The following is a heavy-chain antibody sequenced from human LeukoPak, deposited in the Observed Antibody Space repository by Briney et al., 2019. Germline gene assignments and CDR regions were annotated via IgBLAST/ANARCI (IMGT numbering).Heavy chain of an antibody. J-gene: IGHJ5*02. CDR2: IIPIFGTA. V-gene: IGHV1-69*06. D-gene: IGHD6-13*01. CDR1: GGTFSSYA. Sequence: ASVKVSCKASGGTFSSYAISWVRQAPGQGLEWMGGIIPIFGTANYAQKFQGRVTITADKSTSTAYMELSSLRSEDTAVYYCACRKAAGSFDPWGQGTLVTVSS. CDR3: ACRKAAGSFDP.